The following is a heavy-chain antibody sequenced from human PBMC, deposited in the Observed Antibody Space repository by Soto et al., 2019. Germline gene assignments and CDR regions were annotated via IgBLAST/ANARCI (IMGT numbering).Heavy chain of an antibody. J-gene: IGHJ5*02. Sequence: SVKVSCKASGGTFSSYAISWVRQAPGQGLEWMGGIIPIFGTANYAQKFQGRVTITADESTSTAYMELSSLRSEDTAVYYCARDGAILYDSSGYYNWFDPWGQGTLVTVS. CDR3: ARDGAILYDSSGYYNWFDP. D-gene: IGHD3-22*01. CDR2: IIPIFGTA. CDR1: GGTFSSYA. V-gene: IGHV1-69*13.